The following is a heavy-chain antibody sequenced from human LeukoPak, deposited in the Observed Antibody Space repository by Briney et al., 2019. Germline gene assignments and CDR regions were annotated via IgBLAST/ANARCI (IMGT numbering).Heavy chain of an antibody. J-gene: IGHJ4*02. CDR2: LYSDGNT. V-gene: IGHV3-53*01. CDR3: ARGVEPLAANTLAY. D-gene: IGHD1-14*01. Sequence: PGGSLRLSCAASGFSFSSYVMSWVRQAPGKGLEWVSVLYSDGNTKYADSVQGRFTISRDNSKNTLYLEMNSLSPDDTAVYYCARGVEPLAANTLAYWGQGTLVTVSS. CDR1: GFSFSSYV.